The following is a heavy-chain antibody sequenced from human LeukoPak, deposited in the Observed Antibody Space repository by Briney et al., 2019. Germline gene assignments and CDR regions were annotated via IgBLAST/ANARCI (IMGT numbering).Heavy chain of an antibody. CDR1: GFTFSTYS. Sequence: GGSLRLSCAVSGFTFSTYSMNWVRQAPGKGLEWVSYISSSGGTMYYADSVKGRFTISRDNAKNSLYLQMNSLGVEDTAVYYCARDKGSVNWFDPWGLGTLVTVSS. CDR2: ISSSGGTM. D-gene: IGHD4-17*01. J-gene: IGHJ5*02. CDR3: ARDKGSVNWFDP. V-gene: IGHV3-48*01.